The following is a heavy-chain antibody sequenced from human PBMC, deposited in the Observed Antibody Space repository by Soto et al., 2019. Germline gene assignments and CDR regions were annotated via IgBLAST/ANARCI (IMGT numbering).Heavy chain of an antibody. Sequence: GGSLRLSCAASGFPSNICWMSWVRQAPGKGLEWVYNIKKDGSEIYYVASVKGRFTISRDNCRNSLYLQMNSLRAEETAVYYCATSDSYDTSGSVDXWGRGTLVTVSX. CDR3: ATSDSYDTSGSVDX. V-gene: IGHV3-7*01. CDR2: IKKDGSEI. D-gene: IGHD3-22*01. CDR1: GFPSNICW. J-gene: IGHJ4*02.